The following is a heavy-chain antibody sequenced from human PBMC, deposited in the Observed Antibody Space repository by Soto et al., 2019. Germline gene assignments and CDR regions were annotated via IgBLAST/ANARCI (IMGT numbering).Heavy chain of an antibody. CDR2: IYYSGST. CDR3: ASGTTPLDY. D-gene: IGHD1-7*01. Sequence: QVQLQESGPGLVKPSLTLSLTCTVSGGSISSGDYYWSWIRQPPGKGLEWIGYIYYSGSTYYNPSPKXRXTXXVDTSKNPFSLKVSSVTAADTAVYYCASGTTPLDYWGQGTLVTVSS. J-gene: IGHJ4*02. V-gene: IGHV4-30-4*01. CDR1: GGSISSGDYY.